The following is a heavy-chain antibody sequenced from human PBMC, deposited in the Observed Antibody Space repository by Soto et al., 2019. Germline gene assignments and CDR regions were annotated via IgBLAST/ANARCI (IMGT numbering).Heavy chain of an antibody. D-gene: IGHD3-3*01. J-gene: IGHJ6*02. CDR3: ARESGYYTYGMDV. CDR1: GFPFSTYA. V-gene: IGHV3-21*01. CDR2: TSSDGGIT. Sequence: GGSLRLSCEAFGFPFSTYAMSWVRQAPGKGLDWVSSTSSDGGITFYADSVKGRFTISRDNAKNSLYLQMNSLGAEDTAVYYCARESGYYTYGMDVWGQGTTVTVSS.